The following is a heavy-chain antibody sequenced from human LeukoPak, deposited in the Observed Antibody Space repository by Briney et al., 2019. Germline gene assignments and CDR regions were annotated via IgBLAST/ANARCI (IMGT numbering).Heavy chain of an antibody. V-gene: IGHV3-7*01. CDR3: ARTYCSGGSCYSGNGFYYYYYMDV. D-gene: IGHD2-15*01. J-gene: IGHJ6*03. Sequence: EGSLRLSCAASGFTFGSYWRSWVRQAPGKGLEWVANIKEDGSEKHYVDSVKGRFTISRDNARNSLFLQMNSLRSEDTAVYYCARTYCSGGSCYSGNGFYYYYYMDVWGTGTTVTVSS. CDR2: IKEDGSEK. CDR1: GFTFGSYW.